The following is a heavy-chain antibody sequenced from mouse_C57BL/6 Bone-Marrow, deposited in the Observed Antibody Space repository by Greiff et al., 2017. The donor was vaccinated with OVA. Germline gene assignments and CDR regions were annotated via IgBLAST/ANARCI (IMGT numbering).Heavy chain of an antibody. CDR3: TSYGNFDY. Sequence: EVKLQQSGAELVRPGASVKLSCTASGFNIKDDYMHWVKQRPEQGLEWIGWIDPENGDTEYASKFQGKATITADTSSNTAYLQLSSLTSEDTAVYYCTSYGNFDYRGQGTTLTVSS. J-gene: IGHJ2*01. CDR2: IDPENGDT. D-gene: IGHD2-1*01. CDR1: GFNIKDDY. V-gene: IGHV14-4*01.